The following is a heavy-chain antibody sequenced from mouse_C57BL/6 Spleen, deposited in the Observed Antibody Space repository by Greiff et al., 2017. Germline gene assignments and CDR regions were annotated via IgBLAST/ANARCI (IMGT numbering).Heavy chain of an antibody. J-gene: IGHJ1*03. V-gene: IGHV1-53*01. CDR2: INPSNGGT. CDR3: ARRIYYGSSRYWYFDV. CDR1: GYNFTSYW. Sequence: QVKLQQPGTELVKPGASVKLSCKASGYNFTSYWMHWVKQRPGQGLEWIGNINPSNGGTNYNEKFKSKATLTVDKSSSTAYMQLSSLTSEDSAVYYCARRIYYGSSRYWYFDVWGTGTTVTVSS. D-gene: IGHD1-1*01.